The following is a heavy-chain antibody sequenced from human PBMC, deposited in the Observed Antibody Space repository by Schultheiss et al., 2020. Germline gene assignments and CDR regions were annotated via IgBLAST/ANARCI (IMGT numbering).Heavy chain of an antibody. D-gene: IGHD1-1*01. CDR1: GGSISSGSYY. J-gene: IGHJ6*02. CDR2: ISTSGST. CDR3: ARDRNSPGNDYYYYGMDV. Sequence: SETLSLTCTVSGGSISSGSYYWSWIRQPAGKGLEWIGRISTSGSTNYNPSLKSLFTISLDTSKNQFSLRLNSVTAADTAVYYCARDRNSPGNDYYYYGMDVWGQGTTVTVSS. V-gene: IGHV4-61*02.